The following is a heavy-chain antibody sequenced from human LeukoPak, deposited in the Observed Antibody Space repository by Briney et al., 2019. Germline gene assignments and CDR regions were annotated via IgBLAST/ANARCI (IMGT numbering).Heavy chain of an antibody. D-gene: IGHD3-10*01. Sequence: ESLKISCKGSGYSFTSYWIGWVRQMPGKGLEWMGTIYPGDSDTRYSPSFQGQVTISADKSITTAYLQWNSLKASDTAMYYCARQGFYYGSGSQSDYWGQGTLVTVSS. CDR2: IYPGDSDT. CDR1: GYSFTSYW. CDR3: ARQGFYYGSGSQSDY. J-gene: IGHJ4*02. V-gene: IGHV5-51*01.